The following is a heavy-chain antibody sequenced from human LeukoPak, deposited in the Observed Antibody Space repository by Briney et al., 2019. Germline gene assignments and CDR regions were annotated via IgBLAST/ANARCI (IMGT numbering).Heavy chain of an antibody. CDR1: GGTFSSYA. Sequence: SVKVSCKAAGGTFSSYAISWVRQAPGQGLEWMGGIIPIFGTAKYAQKFQGRVTITADELTRTAYMELSSLRSEDTAVYYCARAPSLVVTASPWLGWFDPWGQGTLVTVSS. J-gene: IGHJ5*02. D-gene: IGHD2-21*02. V-gene: IGHV1-69*13. CDR2: IIPIFGTA. CDR3: ARAPSLVVTASPWLGWFDP.